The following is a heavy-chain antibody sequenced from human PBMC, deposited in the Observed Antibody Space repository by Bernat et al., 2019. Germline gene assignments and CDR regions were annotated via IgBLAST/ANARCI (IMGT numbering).Heavy chain of an antibody. V-gene: IGHV3-7*03. CDR2: IKQDGSEK. Sequence: VQLVESGGGVVQPGRSLRLSCAASGFTFSSYWMSWVRQAPGKGLEWVANIKQDGSEKYYVDSVKGRFTISRDNAKNSLYLQMNSLRAEDTAVYYCARDLRGYKDWGVDIWGQGTMVTVSS. D-gene: IGHD5-12*01. J-gene: IGHJ3*02. CDR3: ARDLRGYKDWGVDI. CDR1: GFTFSSYW.